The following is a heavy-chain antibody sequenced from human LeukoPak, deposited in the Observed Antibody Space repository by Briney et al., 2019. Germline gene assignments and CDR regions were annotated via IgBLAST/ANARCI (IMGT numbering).Heavy chain of an antibody. Sequence: GGSLRLSCAASGFGVSKNDMAWVRQTPGKGLEWVSVIQSAGGTYYADSVKGRFVISKDDSKNTLYLQMNYLRVEDTAVYYCAGTTYLFGSGTYPYWGQGTLVTVSS. CDR2: IQSAGGT. CDR1: GFGVSKND. J-gene: IGHJ4*02. CDR3: AGTTYLFGSGTYPY. V-gene: IGHV3-66*01. D-gene: IGHD3-10*01.